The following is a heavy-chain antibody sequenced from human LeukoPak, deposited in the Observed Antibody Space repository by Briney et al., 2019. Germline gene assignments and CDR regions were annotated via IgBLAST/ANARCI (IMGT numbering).Heavy chain of an antibody. D-gene: IGHD2-21*02. Sequence: SETLSLTCTVSGGSISSSSYYWGWIRQPPGKGLEWIGSIYHSGSTYYNPSLKSRVTISLDTPKNQFSLKLSSVTAADTAIYYCTRVTLGWGFGDLSDYWGQGSAVIVSS. CDR3: TRVTLGWGFGDLSDY. CDR1: GGSISSSSYY. J-gene: IGHJ4*02. V-gene: IGHV4-39*07. CDR2: IYHSGST.